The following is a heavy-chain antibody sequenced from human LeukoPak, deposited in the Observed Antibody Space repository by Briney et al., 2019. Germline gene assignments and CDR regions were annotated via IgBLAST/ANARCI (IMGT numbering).Heavy chain of an antibody. Sequence: ASVKVSCKASGGTFSSYAISWVRQAPGQGLEWMGGIIPIFGTADYAQKFQGRVTITADESTSTAYMELSSLRSEDTAVYYCVRGPPWAMVLVDWGQGTLVTVSS. V-gene: IGHV1-69*13. J-gene: IGHJ4*02. D-gene: IGHD5-18*01. CDR2: IIPIFGTA. CDR3: VRGPPWAMVLVD. CDR1: GGTFSSYA.